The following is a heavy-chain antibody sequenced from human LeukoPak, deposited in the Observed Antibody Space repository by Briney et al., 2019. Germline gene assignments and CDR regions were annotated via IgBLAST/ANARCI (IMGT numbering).Heavy chain of an antibody. CDR1: GFTFDSYA. D-gene: IGHD6-19*01. Sequence: GGSLRLSCAASGFTFDSYAMNWVRQAPGEGLEWVSSISVSAGSTYYADSVKGRFTISRDNSKNTLYLQMSSLRAEDTAVYYCAKSIIAVSANWFDPWGQGTLVTVSS. CDR3: AKSIIAVSANWFDP. J-gene: IGHJ5*02. V-gene: IGHV3-23*01. CDR2: ISVSAGST.